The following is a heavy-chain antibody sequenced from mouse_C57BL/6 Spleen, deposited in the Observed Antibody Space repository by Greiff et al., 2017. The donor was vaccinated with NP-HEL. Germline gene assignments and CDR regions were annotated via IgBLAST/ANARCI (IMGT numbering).Heavy chain of an antibody. J-gene: IGHJ1*03. CDR3: ARYDYDVGYFDV. CDR2: IRNKANGYTT. Sequence: EVKVVESGGGLVQPGGSLSLSCAASGFTFTDYYMSWVRQPPGKALEWLGFIRNKANGYTTEYSASVKGRFTISRENSQSILYLQMNALRAEDSATYYCARYDYDVGYFDVWGTGTTVTVSS. V-gene: IGHV7-3*01. CDR1: GFTFTDYY. D-gene: IGHD2-4*01.